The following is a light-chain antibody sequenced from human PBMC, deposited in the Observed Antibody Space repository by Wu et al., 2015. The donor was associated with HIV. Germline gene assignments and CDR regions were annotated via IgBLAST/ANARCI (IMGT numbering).Light chain of an antibody. CDR3: QQSYNSVRT. J-gene: IGKJ1*01. Sequence: DIVLTQSPPSVSASVGDTVTITCRASENINNFLHWYHQRPGRAPRLLIYGASNFQSGVSSRFSGSGSGTHFTLSISNLQPEDFGVYFCQQSYNSVRTFGQGTNVDLK. V-gene: IGKV1-39*01. CDR2: GAS. CDR1: ENINNF.